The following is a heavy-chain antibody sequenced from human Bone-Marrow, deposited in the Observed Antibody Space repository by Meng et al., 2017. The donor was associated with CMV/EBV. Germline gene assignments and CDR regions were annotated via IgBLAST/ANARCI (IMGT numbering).Heavy chain of an antibody. Sequence: ASVKVSCKASGYTFTSYGISWVRQAPGQGLEWMGWISAYNGNTNYAQKLQGRVTMTTDTSTSTAYMELRSLRPDDTAVYYCARARMITFGGGIVTPMDVWGQGTTVTVSS. CDR3: ARARMITFGGGIVTPMDV. CDR2: ISAYNGNT. CDR1: GYTFTSYG. J-gene: IGHJ6*02. D-gene: IGHD3-16*02. V-gene: IGHV1-18*01.